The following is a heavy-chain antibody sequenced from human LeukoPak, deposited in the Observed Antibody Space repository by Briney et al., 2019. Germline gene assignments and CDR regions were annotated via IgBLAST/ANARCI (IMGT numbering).Heavy chain of an antibody. Sequence: XXXXXXXXXGLEWIXXIYSSGNTNYNPSLRSRVTISVDTSKNNFSLKLNSVTAADTAVYYCARGLPYCGGDCYDYWGQGTLVTVSS. V-gene: IGHV4-61*03. J-gene: IGHJ4*02. CDR2: IYSSGNT. CDR3: ARGLPYCGGDCYDY. D-gene: IGHD2-21*01.